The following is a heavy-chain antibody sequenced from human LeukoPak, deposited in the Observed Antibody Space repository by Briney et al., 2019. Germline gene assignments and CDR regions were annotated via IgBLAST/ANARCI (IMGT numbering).Heavy chain of an antibody. V-gene: IGHV5-51*01. CDR3: ARRIAAAGSIGTRYFDY. CDR1: GYSFTNYW. D-gene: IGHD6-13*01. J-gene: IGHJ4*02. CDR2: IYPGDSDT. Sequence: GESLKISCKGSGYSFTNYWIGWVRQLPGKGLEWMGTIYPGDSDTKYSPSFQGQVTISADKSISTAYLQWSSLKASDTAMYYCARRIAAAGSIGTRYFDYWGQGTLVTVSS.